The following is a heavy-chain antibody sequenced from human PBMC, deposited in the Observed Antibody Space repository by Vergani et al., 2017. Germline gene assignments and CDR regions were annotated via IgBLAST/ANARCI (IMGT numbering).Heavy chain of an antibody. J-gene: IGHJ4*02. CDR3: AKDQAQYYYDSSGYSFDY. D-gene: IGHD3-22*01. V-gene: IGHV3-23*01. Sequence: EVQLLESGGGLVQPGGSLRLSCAASGFTFSSYAMSWVRQAPGKGLEWVSGISGSGGSTYYADSVKGRFTISRDNSKNTLYLQMNSLRVEDTAVYYCAKDQAQYYYDSSGYSFDYWGQGTLVTVSS. CDR1: GFTFSSYA. CDR2: ISGSGGST.